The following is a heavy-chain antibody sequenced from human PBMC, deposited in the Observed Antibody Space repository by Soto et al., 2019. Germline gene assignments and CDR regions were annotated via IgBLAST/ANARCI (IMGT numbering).Heavy chain of an antibody. V-gene: IGHV4-61*01. D-gene: IGHD4-17*01. CDR3: ARRYGASFDY. Sequence: SETLSLTCTVSGGSVSSASYYWSWIRQPPGKGLEWIGYIHYIESTNYNPSLKSRVIMSVDTSKNQFSLKLSSVTAADTAVYYCARRYGASFDYWGQGTLVTVSS. CDR1: GGSVSSASYY. CDR2: IHYIEST. J-gene: IGHJ4*02.